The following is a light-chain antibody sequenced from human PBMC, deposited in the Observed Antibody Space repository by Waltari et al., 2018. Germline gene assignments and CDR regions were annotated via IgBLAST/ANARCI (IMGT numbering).Light chain of an antibody. Sequence: ELVLTQSPGTLSLSPGESANLSCRASQSLSGTLAWYQQKPGQAPRLLVYEVSSRASGIPDRFSGSGSRTDFSLTISRLEPEDFAVYYCQKYGTLPATFGQGTKVEFK. CDR1: QSLSGT. CDR2: EVS. J-gene: IGKJ1*01. V-gene: IGKV3-20*01. CDR3: QKYGTLPAT.